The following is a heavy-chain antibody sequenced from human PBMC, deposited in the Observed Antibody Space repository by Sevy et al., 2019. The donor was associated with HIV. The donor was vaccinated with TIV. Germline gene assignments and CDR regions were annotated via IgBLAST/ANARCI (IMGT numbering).Heavy chain of an antibody. D-gene: IGHD2-15*01. V-gene: IGHV3-23*01. Sequence: GGSLRLSCAASGFTFSSYAMSWVRQAPGKGLEWVSAISGSGGSTYYADSVKGRFTISRDNSKNTLYLQMNSLRAEDTAVYYCAKARCSGGGCYGPSFDYWGQGTLVTVSS. J-gene: IGHJ4*02. CDR2: ISGSGGST. CDR1: GFTFSSYA. CDR3: AKARCSGGGCYGPSFDY.